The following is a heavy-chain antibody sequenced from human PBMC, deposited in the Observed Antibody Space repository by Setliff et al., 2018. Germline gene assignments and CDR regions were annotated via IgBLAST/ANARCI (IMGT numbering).Heavy chain of an antibody. CDR3: AKFVGYTYGYDY. V-gene: IGHV3-11*04. J-gene: IGHJ4*02. D-gene: IGHD5-18*01. CDR1: GFSFSDYY. CDR2: ISGSGITI. Sequence: GGSLRLSCAAAGFSFSDYYMSWVRQAPGKGLEWISKISGSGITIYYADSVRGRFTISRDNAKNSLYLQMNSLRAEDTALYYCAKFVGYTYGYDYWGRGTLVTVS.